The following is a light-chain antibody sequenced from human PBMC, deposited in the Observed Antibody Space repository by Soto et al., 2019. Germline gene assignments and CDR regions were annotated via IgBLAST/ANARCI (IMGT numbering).Light chain of an antibody. CDR3: QQRGNWPLT. J-gene: IGKJ4*01. CDR1: QNIRDY. CDR2: DAS. Sequence: ETVLTQSPATLSLSPGERATLSCRASQNIRDYLIWYQQKPGQAPRLLIYDASSRATGVPARFSGSGFGTDFTLIINNLEPEDFAVCYCQQRGNWPLTFGGGTKVEI. V-gene: IGKV3-11*01.